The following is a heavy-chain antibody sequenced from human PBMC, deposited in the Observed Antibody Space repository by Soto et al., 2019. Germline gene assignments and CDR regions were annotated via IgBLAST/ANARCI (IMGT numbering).Heavy chain of an antibody. CDR3: ARHTNRTGYYSLSDY. D-gene: IGHD3-9*01. J-gene: IGHJ4*02. V-gene: IGHV4-39*01. CDR1: GGSISSGSYS. Sequence: SETLSLTCTVSGGSISSGSYSWAWIRQPPGKGLEWIGSMDHSGSTFNNPSLKSRVTMSVDRSKNQFSLRLSSVTAADTAVYYCARHTNRTGYYSLSDYWGQGTLVTVSS. CDR2: MDHSGST.